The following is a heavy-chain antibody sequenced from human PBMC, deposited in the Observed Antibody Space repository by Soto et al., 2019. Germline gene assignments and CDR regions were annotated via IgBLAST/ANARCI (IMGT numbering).Heavy chain of an antibody. D-gene: IGHD3-10*01. CDR2: ISYDGSDK. J-gene: IGHJ4*02. CDR1: GFALSGYG. V-gene: IGHV3-30*18. CDR3: AKARDAVRGVMRYYFDY. Sequence: PGGSLRLSCAASGFALSGYGMHWVRQAPGKGLEWVAYISYDGSDKYYADSVTGRFTISRDISKSKLYLQLNSLRPDDTAVYYCAKARDAVRGVMRYYFDYWGQGTKVTVSS.